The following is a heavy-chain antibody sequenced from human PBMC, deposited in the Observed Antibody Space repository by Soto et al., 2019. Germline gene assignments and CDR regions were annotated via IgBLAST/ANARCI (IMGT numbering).Heavy chain of an antibody. Sequence: QVQLVQSGAEVKKPGSSVKVSCKASGGTFSSYAISWVRQAPGQGLEWMGGIIPIFGTANYAQKFQGRVTITADESTSTAYMELSSLRSEDTAVYYCARGQDTAMALPYYYYYGMDVWGQGTTVTVSS. CDR3: ARGQDTAMALPYYYYYGMDV. V-gene: IGHV1-69*12. CDR1: GGTFSSYA. J-gene: IGHJ6*02. CDR2: IIPIFGTA. D-gene: IGHD5-18*01.